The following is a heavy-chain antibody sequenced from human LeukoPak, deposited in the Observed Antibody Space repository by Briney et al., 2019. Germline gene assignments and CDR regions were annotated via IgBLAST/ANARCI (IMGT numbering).Heavy chain of an antibody. D-gene: IGHD2-21*01. CDR2: MNPNSGNT. J-gene: IGHJ4*02. CDR1: GYTFTSYD. CDR3: ARTSHCGGDCYMLFDY. Sequence: GASAKVSCKASGYTFTSYDINWVRQATGQGLEWMGWMNPNSGNTGYAQKFQGRVTITRNTSISTAYMELSSLRSEDTAVYYCARTSHCGGDCYMLFDYWGQGTLVTVSS. V-gene: IGHV1-8*03.